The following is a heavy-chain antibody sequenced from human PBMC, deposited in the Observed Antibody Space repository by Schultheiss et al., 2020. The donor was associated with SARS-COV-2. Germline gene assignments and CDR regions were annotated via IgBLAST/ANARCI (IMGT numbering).Heavy chain of an antibody. J-gene: IGHJ6*02. D-gene: IGHD3-10*01. V-gene: IGHV4-59*12. Sequence: GSLRLSCAASGFALNSAWMNWVRQAPGKGLEWIGYTHHSESSIYNPSLKSRVTISIDTSKNQFSLKLSSVTAADTAVYYCARLNSPTLWLGDLALRADHYGVDVWGRGTTVTVSS. CDR2: THHSESS. CDR1: GFALNSAW. CDR3: ARLNSPTLWLGDLALRADHYGVDV.